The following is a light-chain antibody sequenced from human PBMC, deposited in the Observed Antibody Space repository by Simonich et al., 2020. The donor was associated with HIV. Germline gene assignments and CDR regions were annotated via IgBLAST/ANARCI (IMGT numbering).Light chain of an antibody. CDR2: DAS. CDR1: QSVTSQ. J-gene: IGKJ4*01. CDR3: QQYNNRPLT. V-gene: IGKV3-15*01. Sequence: IVMTQSPSTLSVSPGEKATLSCRASQSVTSQLAWYQQKPGQAPRLLIYDASTRATGIPARFSGSGSGTEFTLTISSMQSEDCAVYYCQQYNNRPLTFGGGTKVEIK.